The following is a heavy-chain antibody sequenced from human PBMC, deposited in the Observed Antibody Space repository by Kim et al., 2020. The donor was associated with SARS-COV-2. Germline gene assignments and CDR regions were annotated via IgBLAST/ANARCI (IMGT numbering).Heavy chain of an antibody. J-gene: IGHJ4*02. D-gene: IGHD1-26*01. V-gene: IGHV4-39*07. Sequence: SETLSLTCTVSGGSISSSSYYWGWIRQPPGKGLEWIGSIYYSGSTYYNPSLKSRVTIPVDTSKNQFSLKLSSVTAADTAVYYCARGGPYSGSYPAHFDYWGQGTLVTVSS. CDR1: GGSISSSSYY. CDR3: ARGGPYSGSYPAHFDY. CDR2: IYYSGST.